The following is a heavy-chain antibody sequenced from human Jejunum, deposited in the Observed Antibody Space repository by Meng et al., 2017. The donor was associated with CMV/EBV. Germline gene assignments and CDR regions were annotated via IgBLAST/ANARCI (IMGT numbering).Heavy chain of an antibody. CDR3: ARQEFLHLAFDI. D-gene: IGHD2/OR15-2a*01. CDR2: IYHTGGT. V-gene: IGHV4-38-2*01. J-gene: IGHJ3*02. Sequence: GSGYSIIGGYYWGWIQHPPGKRLEWIGSIYHTGGTHRNPSLKSRVTMSVDTSKNQISLRLNSVTAADTAVYYCARQEFLHLAFDIWGQGTTVTVSS. CDR1: GYSIIGGYY.